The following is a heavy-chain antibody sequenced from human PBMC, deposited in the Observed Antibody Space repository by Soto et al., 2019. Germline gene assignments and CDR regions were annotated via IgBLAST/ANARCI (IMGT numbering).Heavy chain of an antibody. D-gene: IGHD3-16*01. J-gene: IGHJ6*02. V-gene: IGHV1-18*01. CDR1: GYTFTSYG. CDR3: ARMGAVPYYYYGMDV. CDR2: INGDNGNT. Sequence: QVQLVQSGAEVKKPGASVKVSCKASGYTFTSYGITWVRQAPGQGLEWLGWINGDNGNTNYAQKPKGRVTRTTVTSTSTEYMELRRLISDDTAVYYCARMGAVPYYYYGMDVWGQGTTVTVSS.